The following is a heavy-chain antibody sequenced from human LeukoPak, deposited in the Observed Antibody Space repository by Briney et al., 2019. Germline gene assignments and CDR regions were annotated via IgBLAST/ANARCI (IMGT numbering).Heavy chain of an antibody. CDR2: MNPDSGNT. V-gene: IGHV1-8*01. J-gene: IGHJ5*02. CDR1: GYSFTSYD. Sequence: ASVKVSCKASGYSFTSYDINWVRQATGQGLGWMGWMNPDSGNTGYAQKFQGRVTMTRDTSISTAYMELSSPRSDDTAVYYCAKSTMGTRRINDLWGRGTLVTVSS. D-gene: IGHD3-10*01. CDR3: AKSTMGTRRINDL.